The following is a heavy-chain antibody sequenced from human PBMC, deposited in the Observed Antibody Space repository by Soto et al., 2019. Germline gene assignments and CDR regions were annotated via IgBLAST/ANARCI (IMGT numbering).Heavy chain of an antibody. Sequence: EVQLAESGGGLVQPGGSLRLSCAASGFTFSDHYMDWVRQAPGKGLEWVGRSRDKVHSHTTEYAASVKGRFTISRGDSENSLYLQTTSLKTEDTAVYYCARGVVSTGYFDYWGQGTLVTVTS. CDR3: ARGVVSTGYFDY. CDR2: SRDKVHSHTT. D-gene: IGHD5-12*01. CDR1: GFTFSDHY. J-gene: IGHJ4*02. V-gene: IGHV3-72*01.